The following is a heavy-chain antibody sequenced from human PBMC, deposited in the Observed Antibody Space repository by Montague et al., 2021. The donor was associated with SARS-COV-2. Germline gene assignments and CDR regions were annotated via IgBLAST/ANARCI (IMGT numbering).Heavy chain of an antibody. D-gene: IGHD5-24*01. CDR1: GTPFSGYY. Sequence: SETLSLTCAVHGTPFSGYYWNWIRQPPGKGLEWIGEINHGGSTKYSPSLKSRLTISADKSISTAYLQWSSLKASDTAMYYCAKSVDGYNLGYWGQGTLVTVSS. CDR3: AKSVDGYNLGY. V-gene: IGHV4-34*01. J-gene: IGHJ4*02. CDR2: INHGGST.